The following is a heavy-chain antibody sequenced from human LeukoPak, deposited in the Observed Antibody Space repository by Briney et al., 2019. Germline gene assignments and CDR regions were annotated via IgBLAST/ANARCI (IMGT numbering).Heavy chain of an antibody. CDR3: ARDHGSGWYQIDY. CDR2: INPNSGGT. D-gene: IGHD6-19*01. CDR1: GYTFTGYY. Sequence: ASVKVSCKASGYTFTGYYMHWVRQAPGQGLEWMGWINPNSGGTNYAQKLQGRVTMTTDTSTSTAYMELSSLRSEDTAVYYCARDHGSGWYQIDYWGQGTLVTVSS. V-gene: IGHV1-2*02. J-gene: IGHJ4*02.